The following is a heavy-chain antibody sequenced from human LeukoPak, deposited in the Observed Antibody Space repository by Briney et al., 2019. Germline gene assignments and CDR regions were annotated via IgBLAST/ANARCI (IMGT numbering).Heavy chain of an antibody. D-gene: IGHD5-18*01. Sequence: PGGSLRLSCAASGFTFSSYAMSWVRQAPGKGLEWIGYIYYSGRTNYNPSLKSRVTISVDTSKNQFSLTLSSVTAADTAVYYCARGQKYRNGYTVTELGSGYFDYWGQGTLVTVSS. V-gene: IGHV4-59*01. CDR2: IYYSGRT. CDR3: ARGQKYRNGYTVTELGSGYFDY. J-gene: IGHJ4*02. CDR1: GFTFSSYA.